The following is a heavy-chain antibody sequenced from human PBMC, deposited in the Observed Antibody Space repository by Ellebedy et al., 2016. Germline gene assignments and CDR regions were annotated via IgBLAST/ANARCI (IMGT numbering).Heavy chain of an antibody. CDR2: ISYDGSNK. J-gene: IGHJ6*02. V-gene: IGHV3-30-3*01. CDR1: GFTFSSYA. CDR3: ARDQYYDSSGYYYYYYGMDV. Sequence: GESLKISXAASGFTFSSYAMHWVRQAPGKGLEWVAVISYDGSNKYYADSVKGRFTISRDNSKNTLYLQMNSLRAEDTAVYYCARDQYYDSSGYYYYYYGMDVWGQGTTVTVSS. D-gene: IGHD3-22*01.